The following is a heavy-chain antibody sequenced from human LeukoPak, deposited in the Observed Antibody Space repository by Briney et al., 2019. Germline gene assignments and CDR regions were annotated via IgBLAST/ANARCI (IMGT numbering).Heavy chain of an antibody. CDR2: ISGSGGST. V-gene: IGHV3-23*01. D-gene: IGHD2-15*01. J-gene: IGHJ3*02. Sequence: GGSLRLSCAASGFTFSDYYMSWIRQAPGKGLEWVSAISGSGGSTYYADSVKGRFTISRDNSKNTLYLQMNSLRAEDTAVYYCAKVFCSGGSCYKGDAFDIWGQGTMVTVSS. CDR1: GFTFSDYY. CDR3: AKVFCSGGSCYKGDAFDI.